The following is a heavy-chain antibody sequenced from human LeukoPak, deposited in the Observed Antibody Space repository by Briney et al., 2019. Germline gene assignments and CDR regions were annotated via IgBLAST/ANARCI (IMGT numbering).Heavy chain of an antibody. CDR2: IYYSGST. J-gene: IGHJ4*02. D-gene: IGHD5-18*01. CDR1: GGSISSYY. Sequence: SETLSLTCTVSGGSISSYYWSWIRQPPGKGLEWIGSIYYSGSTYYNPSLKSRVTISVDTSKNQFSLKLSSVTAADTAVYYCARLRGGGYGPSYYFDYWGQGTLVTVSS. V-gene: IGHV4-59*12. CDR3: ARLRGGGYGPSYYFDY.